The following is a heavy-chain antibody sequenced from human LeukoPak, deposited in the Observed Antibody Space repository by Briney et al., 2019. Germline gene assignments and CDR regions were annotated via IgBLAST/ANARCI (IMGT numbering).Heavy chain of an antibody. CDR2: ISYSGST. CDR3: ARDWSSGSYRDDY. D-gene: IGHD1-26*01. J-gene: IGHJ4*02. V-gene: IGHV4-59*12. Sequence: SETLSLTCTVSAGSISNYYWSWIRQPPGKGLEWIGYISYSGSTNYNPSLKSRVTISVDTSKNQFSLKLSSVTAADTAVYYCARDWSSGSYRDDYWGQGTLVTVSS. CDR1: AGSISNYY.